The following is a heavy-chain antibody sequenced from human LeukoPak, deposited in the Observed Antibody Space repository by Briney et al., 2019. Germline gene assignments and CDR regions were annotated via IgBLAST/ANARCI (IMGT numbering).Heavy chain of an antibody. D-gene: IGHD1-26*01. V-gene: IGHV3-23*01. CDR2: IIVSGDST. Sequence: PGGTLRLSCAASGFTFSSYAMSWVRQAPGKGLEWVSGIIVSGDSTYYADSMKGRFTISRDNSKNTLYLQMNSLRAEDTAVYYCAILVGGGSYYAGWFDPWGQGTLVTVSS. J-gene: IGHJ5*02. CDR3: AILVGGGSYYAGWFDP. CDR1: GFTFSSYA.